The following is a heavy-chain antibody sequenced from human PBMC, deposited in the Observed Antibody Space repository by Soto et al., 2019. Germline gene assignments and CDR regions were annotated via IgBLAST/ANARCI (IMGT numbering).Heavy chain of an antibody. J-gene: IGHJ6*02. CDR1: AGTFSSYA. D-gene: IGHD5-12*01. V-gene: IGHV1-69*13. CDR3: ARDQKMATSYGMDV. Sequence: SVKVACKAAAGTFSSYAISWVRQAPRQGLEWMGGIIPIFGTANYAQKFQGRVTITADESTSTAYMELSSLRSEDTAVYYCARDQKMATSYGMDVWGQGTSVTVSS. CDR2: IIPIFGTA.